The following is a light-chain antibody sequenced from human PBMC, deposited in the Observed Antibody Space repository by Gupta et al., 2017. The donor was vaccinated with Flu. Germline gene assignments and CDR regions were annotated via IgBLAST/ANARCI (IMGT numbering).Light chain of an antibody. CDR2: DTT. CDR3: SHSYDGGQH. CDR1: TETVTSGHY. J-gene: IGLJ1*01. V-gene: IGLV7-46*01. Sequence: QAVVTQEPSLTVSPGGTVTLTCGSSTETVTSGHYPYWFQQKPVQAPRTLIYDTTNKLSWTPARFSGSHLGGKAALXLXGAQADXEDEYYCSHSYDGGQHFGPGTKVTVL.